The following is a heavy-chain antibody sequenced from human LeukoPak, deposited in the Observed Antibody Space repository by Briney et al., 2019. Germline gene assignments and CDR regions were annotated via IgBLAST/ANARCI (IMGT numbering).Heavy chain of an antibody. Sequence: PSETLSLTCTVSGGSISSYYWSWIRQPAGKGLEWIGRIYTSGSTNYNPSLTSRVTISVDTSKNQFSLKLSSVTATDTAVYYCARGLVIAAAGTVALNAFDIWGQGTMVTVSS. CDR3: ARGLVIAAAGTVALNAFDI. CDR1: GGSISSYY. J-gene: IGHJ3*02. CDR2: IYTSGST. V-gene: IGHV4-4*07. D-gene: IGHD6-13*01.